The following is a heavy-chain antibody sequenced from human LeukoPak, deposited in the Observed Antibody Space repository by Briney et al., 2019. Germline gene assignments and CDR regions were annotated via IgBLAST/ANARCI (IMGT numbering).Heavy chain of an antibody. V-gene: IGHV1-2*02. Sequence: ASVKVSCKASGYTFTGYYMHWVRQAPGQGLEWMGWINPNSGGTNYAQKFQGRVTMTRDTSISTAYMELSRLRSDDTAVYYCARDPRFLEWSYAFDIWGQGTMVTVSS. J-gene: IGHJ3*02. CDR1: GYTFTGYY. CDR3: ARDPRFLEWSYAFDI. D-gene: IGHD3-3*01. CDR2: INPNSGGT.